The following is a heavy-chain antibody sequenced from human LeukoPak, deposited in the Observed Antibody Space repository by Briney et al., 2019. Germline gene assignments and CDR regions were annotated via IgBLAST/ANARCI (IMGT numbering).Heavy chain of an antibody. CDR2: INPNSGGT. CDR1: GYTFTGYY. D-gene: IGHD3-3*01. CDR3: ERDRNDFYYYYYMDV. V-gene: IGHV1-2*02. J-gene: IGHJ6*03. Sequence: ASVKVSCKASGYTFTGYYMHWVRQAPGQGLEWMGWINPNSGGTNYAQKFQGRVTMTRDTSISTAYMELSRLRSDDTAVYYCERDRNDFYYYYYMDVWGKGTTVTVSS.